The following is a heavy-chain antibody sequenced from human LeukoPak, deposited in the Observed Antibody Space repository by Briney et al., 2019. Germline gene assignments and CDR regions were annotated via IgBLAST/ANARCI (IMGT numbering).Heavy chain of an antibody. CDR2: IYYSGST. CDR3: ATRRRDGMDV. Sequence: SETLSLTCTVSGGSISSGGYYWSWIRQPPGKGLEWIGSIYYSGSTYYNPSLKSRVTISVDTSKNQFSLKLSSVTAADTAVYYCATRRRDGMDVWGQGTTVTVSS. J-gene: IGHJ6*02. V-gene: IGHV4-39*01. CDR1: GGSISSGGYY.